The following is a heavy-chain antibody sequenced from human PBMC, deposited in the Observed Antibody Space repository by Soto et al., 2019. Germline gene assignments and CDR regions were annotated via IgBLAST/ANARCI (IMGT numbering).Heavy chain of an antibody. CDR3: ARGSYYSGWV. V-gene: IGHV6-1*01. CDR1: GDSVSSTSTA. CDR2: AYYRSNWYT. Sequence: SQTLSLTCAISGDSVSSTSTAWSWIRQSPSRGLEWLGRAYYRSNWYTDYAVSVKSRITISPDTSKNQFSLQLNSVTPEDTAVYYCARGSYYSGWVWGQGTLVTVSS. D-gene: IGHD6-19*01. J-gene: IGHJ4*02.